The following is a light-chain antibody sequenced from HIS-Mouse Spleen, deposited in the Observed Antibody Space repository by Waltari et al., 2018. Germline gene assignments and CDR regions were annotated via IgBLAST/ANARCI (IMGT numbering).Light chain of an antibody. J-gene: IGLJ2*01. Sequence: QSALTQPASVSGSPGPSITIPCTGPSSYVGSYTLFSGYQQHPGNAPKLMIYEGSKRPSGVSNRFSGSKSGNTASLTISGLQAEDEADYYCCSYAGSSPYVVFGGGTKLTVL. CDR1: SSYVGSYTL. V-gene: IGLV2-23*01. CDR2: EGS. CDR3: CSYAGSSPYVV.